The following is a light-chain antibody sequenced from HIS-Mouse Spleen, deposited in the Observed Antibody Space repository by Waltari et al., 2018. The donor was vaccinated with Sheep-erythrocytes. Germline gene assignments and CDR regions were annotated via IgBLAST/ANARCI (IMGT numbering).Light chain of an antibody. CDR1: QSVLYSSNNKNY. V-gene: IGKV4-1*01. CDR2: WAS. Sequence: DIVMTQSPDSLAVSLGERATINCKSSQSVLYSSNNKNYLAWYQQKPGQPPKLLIYWASTRESGVPVRFSGRGSGTDFTLTISSLQAEDVAVYYCQQYYSTPPTFGQGTKVEIK. CDR3: QQYYSTPPT. J-gene: IGKJ1*01.